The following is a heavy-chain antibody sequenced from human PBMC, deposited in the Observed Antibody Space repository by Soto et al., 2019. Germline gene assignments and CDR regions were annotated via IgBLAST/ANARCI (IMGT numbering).Heavy chain of an antibody. Sequence: GGSLRLSCAASGFTFSSYAMSWVRQAPGKGLEWVSAISGSGGSTYYADSAKGRFTISRDNSKNTLYLQMNSLRAEDTAVYYCAKGTNTTEDFWSGYYLPFDSWGQGTLATVSS. J-gene: IGHJ4*02. CDR1: GFTFSSYA. CDR2: ISGSGGST. V-gene: IGHV3-23*01. D-gene: IGHD3-3*01. CDR3: AKGTNTTEDFWSGYYLPFDS.